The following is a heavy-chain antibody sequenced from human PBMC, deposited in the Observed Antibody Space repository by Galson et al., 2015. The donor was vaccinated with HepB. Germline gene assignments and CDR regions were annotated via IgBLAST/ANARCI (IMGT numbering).Heavy chain of an antibody. D-gene: IGHD3-3*01. J-gene: IGHJ4*02. Sequence: SLRLSCAASGFTFSSYSMNWVRQAPGKGLEWVSSISSSSSYIYYADSVKGRFTISRDNAKNSLYLQMNSLRAEDTAVYYCARGPDLYYDFWSGYSSILWGQGTLVTVSS. CDR2: ISSSSSYI. V-gene: IGHV3-21*01. CDR3: ARGPDLYYDFWSGYSSIL. CDR1: GFTFSSYS.